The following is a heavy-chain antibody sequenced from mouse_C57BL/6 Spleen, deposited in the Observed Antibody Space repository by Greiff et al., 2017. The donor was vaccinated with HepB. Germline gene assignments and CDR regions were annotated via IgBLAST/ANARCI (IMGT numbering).Heavy chain of an antibody. V-gene: IGHV5-9-1*02. D-gene: IGHD1-1*01. J-gene: IGHJ2*01. CDR3: TRDRNPWITTVVAPFDY. Sequence: EVQLVESGEGLVKPGGSLKLSCAASGFTFSSYAMSWVRQTPEKRLEWVAYISSGGDYIYYADTVKGRFTISRDNARNTLYLQTSSLKSEDTAMYYCTRDRNPWITTVVAPFDYWGQGTTLTVSS. CDR2: ISSGGDYI. CDR1: GFTFSSYA.